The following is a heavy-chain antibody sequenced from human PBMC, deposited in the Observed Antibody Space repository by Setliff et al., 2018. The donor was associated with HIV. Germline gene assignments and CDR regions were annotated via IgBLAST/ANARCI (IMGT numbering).Heavy chain of an antibody. V-gene: IGHV1-69*05. CDR3: ARGFEVESSGWFDP. CDR1: GGTLSIYT. J-gene: IGHJ5*02. D-gene: IGHD3-9*01. CDR2: IIPIFGTP. Sequence: SVKVSCKASGGTLSIYTINWVRQAPGQGLEWMGGIIPIFGTPNYAQKFQDRVTITTDESTSTAYMELSSLKSEDTAVYYCARGFEVESSGWFDPWGQGTLVTVS.